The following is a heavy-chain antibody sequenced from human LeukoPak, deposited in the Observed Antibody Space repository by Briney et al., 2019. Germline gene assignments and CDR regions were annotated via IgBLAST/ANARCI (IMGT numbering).Heavy chain of an antibody. CDR3: ARKYCSSVKCYDYFDY. Sequence: SETLSLTCTVSGDSISGYYWSWIRQPPGEGLEWIGYIYTSGSTNYNPSLKGRVTMSVDTSKNQFSLKLSPVTAADTALYYCARKYCSSVKCYDYFDYWGQGTLVTVSS. D-gene: IGHD2-2*01. CDR1: GDSISGYY. CDR2: IYTSGST. V-gene: IGHV4-4*08. J-gene: IGHJ4*02.